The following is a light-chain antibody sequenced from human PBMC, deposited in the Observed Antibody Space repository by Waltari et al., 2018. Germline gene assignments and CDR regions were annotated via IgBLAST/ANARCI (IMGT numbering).Light chain of an antibody. J-gene: IGLJ2*01. CDR3: ATWDNNLKDVV. V-gene: IGLV1-51*01. CDR1: SSNIGNYY. CDR2: DTN. Sequence: QSVLTQPPSVSAAPGQKVTISCSGSSSNIGNYYVSWYYQLPGAAPKLLIYDTNARPSGLPDRFSASKSGTSATLGITGLQSGDEADYYCATWDNNLKDVVFGGGTKLTVL.